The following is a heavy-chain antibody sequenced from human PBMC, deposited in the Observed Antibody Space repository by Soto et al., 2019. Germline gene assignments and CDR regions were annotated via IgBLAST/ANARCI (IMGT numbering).Heavy chain of an antibody. Sequence: QVQLVQSGAEVKKPGASVKFSCKASAYTFTSYGISWVRQAPGQGREWMGWISACNGNTHYARSLQGRVTMTTDTSTSTAYMELRSLISEDTAVYYCARDLGDAFDMGGQSTMVPVSS. V-gene: IGHV1-18*01. CDR3: ARDLGDAFDM. CDR2: ISACNGNT. CDR1: AYTFTSYG. J-gene: IGHJ3*02.